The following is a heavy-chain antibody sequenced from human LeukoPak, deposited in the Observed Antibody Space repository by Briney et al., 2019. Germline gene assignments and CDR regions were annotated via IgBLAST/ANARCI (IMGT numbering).Heavy chain of an antibody. D-gene: IGHD4-17*01. CDR3: ARGIESYGDYGF. V-gene: IGHV4-59*01. CDR2: MYNSGST. J-gene: IGHJ4*02. Sequence: SETLSLTCTVSGGSISGSYWSWIRQPLGKGLEWIAYMYNSGSTNYNPSLKSRVTISIDTSKNQFSLKLSSLTAADTAIYYCARGIESYGDYGFWGQGILVTVSS. CDR1: GGSISGSY.